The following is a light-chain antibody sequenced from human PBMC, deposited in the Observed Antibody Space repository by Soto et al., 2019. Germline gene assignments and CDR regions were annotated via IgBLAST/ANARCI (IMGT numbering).Light chain of an antibody. CDR2: KAS. CDR1: QSISPW. J-gene: IGKJ2*01. V-gene: IGKV1-5*03. CDR3: QQYKTYSRT. Sequence: DIQMTQSPSTLSASVGDRVTITCRASQSISPWLAWYQQKPGKAPKILIYKASSLESGVPSRFSGSDSGTEFTLTISSLQPDDFATCFCQQYKTYSRTFGQGTKLQIK.